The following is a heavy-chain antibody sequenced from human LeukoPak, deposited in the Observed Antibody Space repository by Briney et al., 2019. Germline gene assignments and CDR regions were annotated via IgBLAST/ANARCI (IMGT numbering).Heavy chain of an antibody. J-gene: IGHJ4*02. D-gene: IGHD3-10*01. Sequence: SETLSLTCAVYGGSFSGYYWSWIRQPPGKRLEWIGEINHSGSTNYNPSLKSRVTISVDTSKNQFSLKLSSVTAADTAVYYCARMDGSGSYGFDYWGQGTLVTVSS. V-gene: IGHV4-34*01. CDR2: INHSGST. CDR1: GGSFSGYY. CDR3: ARMDGSGSYGFDY.